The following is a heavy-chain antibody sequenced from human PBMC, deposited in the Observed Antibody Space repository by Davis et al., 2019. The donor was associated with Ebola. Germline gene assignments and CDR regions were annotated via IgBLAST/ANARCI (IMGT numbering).Heavy chain of an antibody. CDR3: ARAQFPTTSDH. Sequence: AASVKVSCKASGYTFTSYGISWVRQAPGQGLEWMGWISAYNGNTNYAQKLQGRVTMTTDTSTSTAYLELRSLRSDDTAVYYCARAQFPTTSDHWGQGTLVTVSS. CDR1: GYTFTSYG. J-gene: IGHJ4*02. V-gene: IGHV1-18*04. D-gene: IGHD1-1*01. CDR2: ISAYNGNT.